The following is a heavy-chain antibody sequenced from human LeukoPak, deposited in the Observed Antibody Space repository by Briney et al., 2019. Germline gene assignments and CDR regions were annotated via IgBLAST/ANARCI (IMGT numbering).Heavy chain of an antibody. Sequence: GGSLRLSCAASGFSLNSYTMNWVRQAPGKGLQWVSSISSSSSYIYYADSVKGRFSISRDNAKKSVHLQMISLRAEDTAVYYCARGRVGQWLVDAFDIWGQGTMVTVSS. CDR3: ARGRVGQWLVDAFDI. CDR1: GFSLNSYT. D-gene: IGHD6-19*01. V-gene: IGHV3-21*01. J-gene: IGHJ3*02. CDR2: ISSSSSYI.